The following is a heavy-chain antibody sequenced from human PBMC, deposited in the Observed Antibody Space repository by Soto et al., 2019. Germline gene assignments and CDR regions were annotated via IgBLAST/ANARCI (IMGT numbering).Heavy chain of an antibody. Sequence: GGSLRLSCAASGFTFSSYGMHWVRQAPGKGLEWVAVISYDGSNKYYADSVKGRFTISRDNSKNTLYLQMNSLRAEDTAVYYCAKDPGSGVRGVHPSDYWGQGTLVTVSS. V-gene: IGHV3-30*18. J-gene: IGHJ4*02. CDR1: GFTFSSYG. D-gene: IGHD3-10*01. CDR2: ISYDGSNK. CDR3: AKDPGSGVRGVHPSDY.